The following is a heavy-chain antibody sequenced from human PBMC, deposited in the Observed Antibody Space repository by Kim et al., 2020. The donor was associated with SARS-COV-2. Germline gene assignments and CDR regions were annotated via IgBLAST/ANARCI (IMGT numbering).Heavy chain of an antibody. Sequence: GGSLRLSCAASGFTFDDYTMHWVRQAPGKGLEWVSLISWDGGSTYYADSVKGRFTISRDNSKNSLYLQMNSLRTEDTALYYCAKDISYGGYVRISHYYGMDVWGQGTTVTVSS. D-gene: IGHD5-12*01. CDR2: ISWDGGST. CDR1: GFTFDDYT. CDR3: AKDISYGGYVRISHYYGMDV. V-gene: IGHV3-43*01. J-gene: IGHJ6*02.